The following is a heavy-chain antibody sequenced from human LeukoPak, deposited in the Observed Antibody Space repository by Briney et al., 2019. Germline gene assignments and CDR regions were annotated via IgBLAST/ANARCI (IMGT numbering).Heavy chain of an antibody. J-gene: IGHJ3*02. CDR1: GFTFSSYS. CDR2: ISSSSSTI. CDR3: ARVNRIAVAASAFDI. V-gene: IGHV3-48*01. D-gene: IGHD6-19*01. Sequence: GGSLRLSCAASGFTFSSYSMNWVRQAPGKGLEWVSYISSSSSTIYYADSVKGRFTISRDNAKNSLYLQMNSLRAEDTAVYYCARVNRIAVAASAFDIWGQGTMVTVSS.